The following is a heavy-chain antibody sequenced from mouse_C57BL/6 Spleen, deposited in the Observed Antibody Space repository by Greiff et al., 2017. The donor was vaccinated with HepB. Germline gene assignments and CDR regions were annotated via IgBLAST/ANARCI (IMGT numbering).Heavy chain of an antibody. V-gene: IGHV1-81*01. CDR1: GYTFTSYG. Sequence: VQLQQSGAELARPGASVKLSCKASGYTFTSYGISWVKQRTGQGLEWIGEIYPRRGNTYYNEKFKGKATLTADKSSSTAYMELRSLTSEDSAVYVWARGGDGYDEFDYWGQGTTLTVSS. D-gene: IGHD2-2*01. J-gene: IGHJ2*01. CDR2: IYPRRGNT. CDR3: ARGGDGYDEFDY.